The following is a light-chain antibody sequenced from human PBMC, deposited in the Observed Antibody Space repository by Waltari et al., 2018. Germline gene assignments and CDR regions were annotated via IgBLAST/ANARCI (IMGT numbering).Light chain of an antibody. CDR2: DVN. CDR1: SRDIGASYF. Sequence: QSALTQPASVSGSPGQSITLPCTGTSRDIGASYFVSWYQQHPGKAPKLIIFDVNKRPSGISDRFSGSKSGNTASLTISRLQTGDEADYFCSAYTYSSPFAWAFGGGTKVTVL. V-gene: IGLV2-14*03. J-gene: IGLJ3*02. CDR3: SAYTYSSPFAWA.